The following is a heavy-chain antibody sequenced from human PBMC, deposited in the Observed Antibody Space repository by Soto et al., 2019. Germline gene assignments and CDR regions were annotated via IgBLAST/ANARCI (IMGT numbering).Heavy chain of an antibody. CDR1: GGSIASGGCY. V-gene: IGHV4-31*03. D-gene: IGHD3-16*02. Sequence: QVQLQESGPGLVEPSQTLSLTCTVSGGSIASGGCYWSWIRQHPGKGLEWIGHIYHSGSTYYNPSLKSRATIPVDTPKNQFSLKLNSVAAADTAVYYCARTTLSRNYYYYYGMDVWGQGTTVTVSS. J-gene: IGHJ6*02. CDR2: IYHSGST. CDR3: ARTTLSRNYYYYYGMDV.